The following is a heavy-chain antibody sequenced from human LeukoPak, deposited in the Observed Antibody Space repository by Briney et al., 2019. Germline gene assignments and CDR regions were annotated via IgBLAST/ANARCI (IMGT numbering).Heavy chain of an antibody. J-gene: IGHJ4*02. CDR1: GFTFSGSA. CDR3: IRRNDYGDYRGLD. CDR2: IRSKTNSYAT. V-gene: IGHV3-73*01. D-gene: IGHD4-17*01. Sequence: GGSLRLSCAASGFTFSGSAFHWVRQASGTGLEWVGRIRSKTNSYATTYAESVQGRFTISRDDPKNTAYLQMNSLKIEDTAVYYCIRRNDYGDYRGLDWGQGTLVTVSS.